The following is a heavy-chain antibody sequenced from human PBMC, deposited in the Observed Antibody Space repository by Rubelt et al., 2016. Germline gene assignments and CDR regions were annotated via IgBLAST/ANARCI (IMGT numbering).Heavy chain of an antibody. CDR3: ARDRGYSYGNEHYYWYYYYYGMDV. J-gene: IGHJ6*02. V-gene: IGHV3-30*04. D-gene: IGHD5-18*01. CDR1: GFTFSSYA. Sequence: QVQLVESGGGVVQPGRSLRLSCAASGFTFSSYAMHWVRQAPGKGLEWVAVISYDGSNKYYADSVKGRFTISRDNSKNTLYLQMNSLRAEDTAVYYCARDRGYSYGNEHYYWYYYYYGMDVWGQGTTVTVSS. CDR2: ISYDGSNK.